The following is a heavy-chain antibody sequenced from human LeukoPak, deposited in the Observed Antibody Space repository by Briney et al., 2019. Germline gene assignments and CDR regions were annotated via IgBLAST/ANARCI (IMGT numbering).Heavy chain of an antibody. CDR3: ARGTVGDYLIDY. D-gene: IGHD4-17*01. J-gene: IGHJ4*02. CDR1: GYSISSGYY. V-gene: IGHV4-38-2*02. Sequence: SETLSLTCTVSGYSISSGYYWGWIRQPPGQGLEWIGSIYHSGSTYYNPSLKSRVTFSVDTSKNQFSLKLSSVTAADTAVYYCARGTVGDYLIDYWGQGTLVTVSS. CDR2: IYHSGST.